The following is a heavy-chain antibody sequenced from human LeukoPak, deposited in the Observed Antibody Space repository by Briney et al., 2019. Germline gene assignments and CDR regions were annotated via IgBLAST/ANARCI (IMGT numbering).Heavy chain of an antibody. Sequence: SETLSLTCTVSGGSIRSYYWSWIRQPPGKGLEWIGYIYYSGSTNYNPSLKSRVTISVDTSKNQFSLKLSSVTAADTAVYYCARQGAGVPFDYWGRGALVTVSS. V-gene: IGHV4-59*08. CDR3: ARQGAGVPFDY. J-gene: IGHJ4*02. CDR2: IYYSGST. D-gene: IGHD3-10*01. CDR1: GGSIRSYY.